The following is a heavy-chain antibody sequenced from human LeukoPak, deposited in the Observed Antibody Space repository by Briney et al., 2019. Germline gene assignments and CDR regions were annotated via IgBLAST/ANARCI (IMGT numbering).Heavy chain of an antibody. V-gene: IGHV4-4*07. D-gene: IGHD2-15*01. CDR2: ISASGNT. CDR3: AREGRSSTPGY. J-gene: IGHJ4*02. CDR1: GGSISSYY. Sequence: PSETLSLTCTVSGGSISSYYWSWIRQPAGKGLEWIGRISASGNTNYTPSLSSRVTMSVDTSRSQFSLKLRSVTAADTAVYYCAREGRSSTPGYWGQGTLVTVSS.